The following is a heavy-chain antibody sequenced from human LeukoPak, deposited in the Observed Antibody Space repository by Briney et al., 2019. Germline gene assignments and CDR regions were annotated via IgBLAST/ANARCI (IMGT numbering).Heavy chain of an antibody. CDR2: IYYSGST. CDR3: TRHTSGTSYRFDF. CDR1: GASISSSSYY. J-gene: IGHJ4*02. V-gene: IGHV4-39*01. D-gene: IGHD1-26*01. Sequence: SETLSLTCTVSGASISSSSYYWSWIRQPPGEGLEWIGNIYYSGSTYYNPSLKSRVTISVDTSKNQFSLKLTSVTAADRAVYYCTRHTSGTSYRFDFWGPGTLVTVSS.